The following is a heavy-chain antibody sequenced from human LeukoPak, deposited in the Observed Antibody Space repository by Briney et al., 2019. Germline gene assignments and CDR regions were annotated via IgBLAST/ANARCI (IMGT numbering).Heavy chain of an antibody. D-gene: IGHD3-10*01. CDR2: ISGSGGGP. V-gene: IGHV3-23*01. CDR3: ARGSSGSYYNSRFDY. Sequence: GGSLRLSCAASGFTFSGYAMSWVRQAPGKGLEWVSAISGSGGGPYYADSVKGRFTISRDNSQNTQYLQMNSLRAEDTAVYYCARGSSGSYYNSRFDYWGQGTLVTVSS. CDR1: GFTFSGYA. J-gene: IGHJ4*02.